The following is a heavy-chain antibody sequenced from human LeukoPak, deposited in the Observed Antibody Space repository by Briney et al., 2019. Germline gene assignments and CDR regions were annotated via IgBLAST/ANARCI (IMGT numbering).Heavy chain of an antibody. J-gene: IGHJ6*03. Sequence: ASVKVSCKASGYTFTSYDINWVRQATGQGLEWMGWMNPNSGNTGYAQKFQGRVTITRNTSISTAYMELSSLRSEDTAVYYCARGDSSGWYYYYYYYMDVWGKGTTVTVSS. CDR2: MNPNSGNT. D-gene: IGHD6-19*01. CDR3: ARGDSSGWYYYYYYYMDV. V-gene: IGHV1-8*03. CDR1: GYTFTSYD.